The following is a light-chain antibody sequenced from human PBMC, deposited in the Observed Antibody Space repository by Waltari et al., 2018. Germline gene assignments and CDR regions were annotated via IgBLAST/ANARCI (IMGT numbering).Light chain of an antibody. V-gene: IGLV3-21*03. CDR1: NIGRKT. CDR3: QVWDRTGDHVI. CDR2: EDK. J-gene: IGLJ2*01. Sequence: YVLTQPPSVSVTPGRTARIPCGGNNIGRKTVHWYQQKPGQAPVLVVYEDKERPSGIPERFSASNSGNTATLTISGVAAGDEADYYCQVWDRTGDHVIFGGETKLTVL.